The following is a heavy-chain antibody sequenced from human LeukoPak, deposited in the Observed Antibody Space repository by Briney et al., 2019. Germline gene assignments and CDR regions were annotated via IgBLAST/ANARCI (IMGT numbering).Heavy chain of an antibody. V-gene: IGHV3-7*01. D-gene: IGHD3-10*01. CDR1: GFTFTTYW. CDR3: AKVAKYYYGSETYYFFEH. J-gene: IGHJ4*02. CDR2: INQDGSEK. Sequence: PGGSLRLSCAASGFTFTTYWMSWVRQAPGKGLEWVANINQDGSEKYFVDSVKGRFTISRDNAKNSLYLQMNSLRVEDTAVYYCAKVAKYYYGSETYYFFEHWGQGTLVTASS.